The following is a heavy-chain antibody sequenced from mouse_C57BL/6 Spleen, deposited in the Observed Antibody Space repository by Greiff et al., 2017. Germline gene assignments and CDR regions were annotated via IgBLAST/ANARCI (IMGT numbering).Heavy chain of an antibody. D-gene: IGHD1-1*01. J-gene: IGHJ2*01. CDR1: GYTFTSYW. Sequence: QVQLQHPGAELVRPGTSVKLSCKASGYTFTSYWMHWVKQRPGTGLEWIGVIDPSDSYTNYHQKFKGKATLTVDTSSSTAYMQLSSLTSEDTAVYYCARGGSYVDYGGQGTTLTVSS. V-gene: IGHV1-59*01. CDR2: IDPSDSYT. CDR3: ARGGSYVDY.